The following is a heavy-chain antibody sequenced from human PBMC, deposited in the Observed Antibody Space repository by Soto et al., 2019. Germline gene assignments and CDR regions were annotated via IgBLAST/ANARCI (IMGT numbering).Heavy chain of an antibody. CDR1: GDSIRNRY. J-gene: IGHJ6*03. CDR2: IYRSGST. V-gene: IGHV4-59*11. Sequence: SETLSLTCTVSGDSIRNRYWSWIRRPPGKGLEWIGYIYRSGSTKYNPSLESRLTISGHTSKNQFFLKLTSVTAADTAVYYCGRTLDFGHMDVWGKGTPVTVSS. CDR3: GRTLDFGHMDV. D-gene: IGHD2-21*01.